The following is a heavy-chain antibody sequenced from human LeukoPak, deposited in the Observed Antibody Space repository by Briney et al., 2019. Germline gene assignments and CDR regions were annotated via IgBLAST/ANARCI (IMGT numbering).Heavy chain of an antibody. CDR3: ARGNGDPGYNWFDP. V-gene: IGHV4-4*07. J-gene: IGHJ5*02. CDR1: GGSISSYY. D-gene: IGHD4-17*01. CDR2: IYTSGST. Sequence: SETLSLTCTVSGGSISSYYWSWIRQPAGKGLEWIGRIYTSGSTNYNPSLKSRVTISVDTSKNQFSLKLSSVTAADTAVYYCARGNGDPGYNWFDPWGQGTLVTVSS.